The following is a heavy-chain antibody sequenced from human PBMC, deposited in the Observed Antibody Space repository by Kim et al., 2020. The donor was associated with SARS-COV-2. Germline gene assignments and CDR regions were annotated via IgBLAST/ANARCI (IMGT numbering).Heavy chain of an antibody. CDR3: AKDMVLQTTVVTPRGAFDI. D-gene: IGHD4-17*01. J-gene: IGHJ3*02. Sequence: GRFTISRDNSKNSLYLQMNSLRTEDTALYYCAKDMVLQTTVVTPRGAFDIWGQGTMVTVSS. V-gene: IGHV3-43*01.